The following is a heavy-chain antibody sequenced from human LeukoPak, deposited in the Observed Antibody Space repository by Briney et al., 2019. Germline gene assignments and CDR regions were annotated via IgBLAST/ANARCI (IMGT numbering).Heavy chain of an antibody. CDR3: AKDTYYYYDSSGYYRKHYFDY. CDR2: ISGSGGST. CDR1: GFTFSSYA. J-gene: IGHJ4*02. V-gene: IGHV3-23*01. D-gene: IGHD3-22*01. Sequence: GGSLRLSCAASGFTFSSYAMSWVRQAPGKGLEWVSAISGSGGSTYYADSVKGRFTISRDNSKNTLYLQMNSLRAEDTAVYYCAKDTYYYYDSSGYYRKHYFDYWGQGTLVTVSS.